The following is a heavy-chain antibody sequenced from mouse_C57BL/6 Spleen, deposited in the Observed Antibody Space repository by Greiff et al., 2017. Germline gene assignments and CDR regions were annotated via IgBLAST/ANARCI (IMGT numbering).Heavy chain of an antibody. V-gene: IGHV14-2*01. Sequence: EVQLVESGAELVKPGASVKLSCTASGFNIKDYYMHWVKQRTEQGLEWIGRIDPEDGETKYAPKFQGKATITADTSSNTAYLQLSSLTSEDTAVYYCARMSDYLFAYWGQGTLVTVSA. CDR3: ARMSDYLFAY. CDR2: IDPEDGET. CDR1: GFNIKDYY. D-gene: IGHD2-4*01. J-gene: IGHJ3*01.